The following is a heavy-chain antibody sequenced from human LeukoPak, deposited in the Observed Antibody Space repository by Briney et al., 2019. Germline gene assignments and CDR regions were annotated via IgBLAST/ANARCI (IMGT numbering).Heavy chain of an antibody. Sequence: GGSLRLSCAASGFTFSSYEMNWVRQAPGKGLEWVSYISSSGGTIYYADSVKGRFTISRDNAKNSLYLQMNSLRAEDTAVYYCARAVLYYYYGMDIWGQGTTVTVSS. V-gene: IGHV3-48*03. CDR1: GFTFSSYE. CDR3: ARAVLYYYYGMDI. J-gene: IGHJ6*02. CDR2: ISSSGGTI.